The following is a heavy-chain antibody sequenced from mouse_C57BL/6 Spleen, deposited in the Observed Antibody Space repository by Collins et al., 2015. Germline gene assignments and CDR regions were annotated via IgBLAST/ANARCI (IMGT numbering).Heavy chain of an antibody. CDR2: IYPGSGNT. Sequence: QVQLKQSGAELVRPGASVKLSCKASGYTFTDYYINWVKQRPGQGLEWIARIYPGSGNTYYNEKFKGKATLTAEKSSSTAYMQLSSLTSEDSAAYFCARCNPAMDYWGQGTSVTVSS. J-gene: IGHJ4*01. CDR3: ARCNPAMDY. V-gene: IGHV1-76*01. CDR1: GYTFTDYY. D-gene: IGHD2-1*01.